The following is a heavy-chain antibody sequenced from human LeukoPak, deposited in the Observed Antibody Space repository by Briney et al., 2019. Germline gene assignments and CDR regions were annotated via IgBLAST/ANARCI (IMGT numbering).Heavy chain of an antibody. J-gene: IGHJ4*02. CDR1: GFTFSSCW. CDR3: ARGQGGPFDY. CDR2: IKQDGSEK. V-gene: IGHV3-7*03. Sequence: GGSLRLSCAASGFTFSSCWMSWVRQAPGKGLEWVANIKQDGSEKYYVDSVKGRFTISRDNAKNSLYLQMNSLRAEDTAVYYCARGQGGPFDYWGQGTLVTVSS. D-gene: IGHD1-26*01.